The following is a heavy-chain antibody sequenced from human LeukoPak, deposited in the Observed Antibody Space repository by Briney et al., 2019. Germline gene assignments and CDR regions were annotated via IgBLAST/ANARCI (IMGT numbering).Heavy chain of an antibody. J-gene: IGHJ6*04. D-gene: IGHD3-9*01. CDR1: GFTFDDYA. Sequence: GGSLRLSCAASGFTFDDYAMHWVRQAPGKGLEWVSLISWVGGSTYYADSVKGRFTISRDNSKNSLYLQMNSLRAEDTALYYCAKDLRYYDILTGYHYYYYGMDVWGKGTTVTVSS. CDR2: ISWVGGST. CDR3: AKDLRYYDILTGYHYYYYGMDV. V-gene: IGHV3-43D*04.